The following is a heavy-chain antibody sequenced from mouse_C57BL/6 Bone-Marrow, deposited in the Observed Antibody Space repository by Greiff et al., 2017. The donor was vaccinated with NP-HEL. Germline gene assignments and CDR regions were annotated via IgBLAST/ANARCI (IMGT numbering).Heavy chain of an antibody. J-gene: IGHJ3*01. V-gene: IGHV1-61*01. CDR3: ARGGDGTEFAY. Sequence: QVQLQQPGAELVRPGASVKLSCKASGYTFTSFWMNWVKQRPGQGLEWIGMIDPSDSKTNSNQMFKDKATLTADKSSSTAYMHLSSLTSEDSAVYYGARGGDGTEFAYGGQGTLVTVSA. D-gene: IGHD1-1*01. CDR1: GYTFTSFW. CDR2: IDPSDSKT.